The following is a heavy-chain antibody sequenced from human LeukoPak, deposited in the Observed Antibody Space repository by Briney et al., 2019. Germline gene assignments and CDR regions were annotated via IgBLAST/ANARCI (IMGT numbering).Heavy chain of an antibody. Sequence: ASVKVSCKASGGTFSSYAISWVRQAPGQGLEWMGGIIPIFGTANYAQKFQGRVTITADESTSTAYMELSSLRSEDTAVYYCASVRLRYSSGRSDYWGQGTLVTVSS. CDR3: ASVRLRYSSGRSDY. CDR1: GGTFSSYA. J-gene: IGHJ4*02. D-gene: IGHD6-25*01. CDR2: IIPIFGTA. V-gene: IGHV1-69*13.